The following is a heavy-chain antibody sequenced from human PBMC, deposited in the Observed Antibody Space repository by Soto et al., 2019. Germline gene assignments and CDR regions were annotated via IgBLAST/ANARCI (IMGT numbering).Heavy chain of an antibody. J-gene: IGHJ6*03. CDR1: GYTFTSYG. D-gene: IGHD2-2*01. CDR2: ISAYNGNT. V-gene: IGHV1-18*01. CDR3: ARDEGIVVVPDYYYYYYMDV. Sequence: QVQLVQSGAEVKKPGASVKVSCKASGYTFTSYGISWVRQAPGQGLEWMGWISAYNGNTNYDQELQGRVTMTTDTCTSTAYMELRSLRSDDTAVYYWARDEGIVVVPDYYYYYYMDVWGKGTTVTVSS.